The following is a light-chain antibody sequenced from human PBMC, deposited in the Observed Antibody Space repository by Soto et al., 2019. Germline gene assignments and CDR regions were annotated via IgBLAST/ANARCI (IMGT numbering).Light chain of an antibody. Sequence: EIVWTKSPATLSLSPGERATLSCRASQSVSSYLAWYQQKPGQAPRLLIYDASNRATGIPARFSGSGSGTDFTLTISSLEPEDFAVYYCQQRSNWWTFGQGTIVAIK. CDR1: QSVSSY. J-gene: IGKJ1*01. CDR2: DAS. V-gene: IGKV3-11*01. CDR3: QQRSNWWT.